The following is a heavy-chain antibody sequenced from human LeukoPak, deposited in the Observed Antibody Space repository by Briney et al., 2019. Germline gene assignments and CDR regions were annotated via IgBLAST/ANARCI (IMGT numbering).Heavy chain of an antibody. V-gene: IGHV4-31*03. CDR3: ARYCSSTSCRWFDP. D-gene: IGHD2-2*01. J-gene: IGHJ5*02. CDR2: IYYTGST. CDR1: GGSISSGGYY. Sequence: SETLSLTCTVSGGSISSGGYYWSWIRQHPGKGLEWLGYIYYTGSTYYNPSLKSRVIISVDTSKNQFSLKLNSVTAADTAVYYCARYCSSTSCRWFDPWGQGTLVTVSS.